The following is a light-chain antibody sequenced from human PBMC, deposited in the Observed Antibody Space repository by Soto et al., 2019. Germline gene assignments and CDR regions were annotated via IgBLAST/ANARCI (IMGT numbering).Light chain of an antibody. CDR3: QQYNNWPLFT. V-gene: IGKV3-15*01. CDR1: QSVRGN. CDR2: DAS. J-gene: IGKJ3*01. Sequence: EIVMTQSPATLSVSPGDRATLSCRSSQSVRGNLAWYQQKPDQAPRLLIYDASTRATGVPARFSGSGSGTEFTLTISSLQSEDFAVYFCQQYNNWPLFTFGPGTKVEIK.